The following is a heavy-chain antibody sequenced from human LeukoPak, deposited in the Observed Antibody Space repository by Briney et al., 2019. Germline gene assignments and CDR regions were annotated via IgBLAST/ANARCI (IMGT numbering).Heavy chain of an antibody. Sequence: PGRSLRLSCVVSGFTFSSYAMSWVRQAPGKGLEWVSGISADGGGTFYADSGKGRFTISRDNSKNFLCLQMNSLRAEDTAVYYCAKSLYSSSSRRYYFDYWGQGTLVTVSS. CDR3: AKSLYSSSSRRYYFDY. J-gene: IGHJ4*02. D-gene: IGHD6-6*01. CDR1: GFTFSSYA. V-gene: IGHV3-23*01. CDR2: ISADGGGT.